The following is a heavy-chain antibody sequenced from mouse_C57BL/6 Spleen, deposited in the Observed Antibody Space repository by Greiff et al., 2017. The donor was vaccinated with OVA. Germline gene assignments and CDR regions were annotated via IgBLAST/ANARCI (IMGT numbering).Heavy chain of an antibody. D-gene: IGHD1-1*01. V-gene: IGHV10-1*01. CDR1: GFSFNTYA. J-gene: IGHJ1*03. CDR3: SSFITTVGYFDV. CDR2: IRSKSNNYAT. Sequence: EVQGVESGGGLVQPKGSLKLSCAASGFSFNTYAMNWVRQAPGKGLEWVARIRSKSNNYATYYADSVKDRFTISRDDSESMLYLQMNNLKTEDTAMYYCSSFITTVGYFDVWGTGTTVTVSS.